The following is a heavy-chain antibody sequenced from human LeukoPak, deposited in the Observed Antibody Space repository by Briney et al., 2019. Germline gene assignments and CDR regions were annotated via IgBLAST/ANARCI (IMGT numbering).Heavy chain of an antibody. CDR1: GFTFDDYA. V-gene: IGHV3-9*01. J-gene: IGHJ4*02. CDR2: ISWNSGSI. D-gene: IGHD6-13*01. CDR3: AKAGSWYGSYYFDY. Sequence: GGSLRLSCAASGFTFDDYAMHWVRQAPGKGLEWVPGISWNSGSIGYADSVKGRFTISRDNAKNSLYLQMNSLRAEDTALYYCAKAGSWYGSYYFDYWGQGTLVTVSS.